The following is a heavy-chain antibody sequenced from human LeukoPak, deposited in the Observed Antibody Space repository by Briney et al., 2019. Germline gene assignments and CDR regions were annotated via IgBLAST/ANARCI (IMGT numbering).Heavy chain of an antibody. D-gene: IGHD2-15*01. V-gene: IGHV4-59*01. J-gene: IGHJ3*02. Sequence: SETLSLTCTVSGGSMSSYYWIWIRQPPGKGLEWIGYIYYSGTTSYNPSLKSRVTISVDTSKNRFSLKLSSVTTEDTAVYYCARGQGYCIGSSCYCDAFDIWGQGTMVTVSS. CDR1: GGSMSSYY. CDR3: ARGQGYCIGSSCYCDAFDI. CDR2: IYYSGTT.